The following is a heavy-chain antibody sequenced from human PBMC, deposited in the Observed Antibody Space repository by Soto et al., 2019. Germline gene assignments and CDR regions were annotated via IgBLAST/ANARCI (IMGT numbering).Heavy chain of an antibody. D-gene: IGHD3-22*01. V-gene: IGHV3-11*01. Sequence: PGGSLRLSCAASGFTFSDYYMSWIRQAPGKGLEWVSYIGSSDNIIYYADSVKGRFTISRDNAKNSLYLQMNSLRAEDTAVYYCASYLGYYESSGYFDYWGQGTLVTVSS. CDR1: GFTFSDYY. CDR2: IGSSDNII. CDR3: ASYLGYYESSGYFDY. J-gene: IGHJ4*02.